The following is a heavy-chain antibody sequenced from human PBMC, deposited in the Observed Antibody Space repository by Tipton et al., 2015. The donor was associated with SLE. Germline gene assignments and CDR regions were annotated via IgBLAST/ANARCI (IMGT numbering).Heavy chain of an antibody. CDR1: GFTFGDYA. CDR2: TGNKFYGETT. Sequence: RSLRLSCTTSGFTFGDYAMSWFRQAPGKGLEWVGFTGNKFYGETTEYAASVKGRFTISRDDSKSIAYLEMNSLMTEDTAVYYCTRAGNHYDSSGYYWRAFDVWGQGTMVTVSS. D-gene: IGHD3-22*01. CDR3: TRAGNHYDSSGYYWRAFDV. J-gene: IGHJ3*01. V-gene: IGHV3-49*03.